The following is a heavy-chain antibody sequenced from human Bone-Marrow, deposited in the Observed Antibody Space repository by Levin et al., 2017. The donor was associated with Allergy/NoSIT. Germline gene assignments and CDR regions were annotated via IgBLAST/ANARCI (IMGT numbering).Heavy chain of an antibody. CDR3: AKDLIQDSVVVAATPTIGYFDY. Sequence: GGSLRLSCAASGFTFSSYAMSWVRQAPGKGLEWVSAISGSGGSTYYADSVKGRFTISRDNSKNTLYLQMNSLRAEDTAVYYCAKDLIQDSVVVAATPTIGYFDYWGQGTLVTVSS. V-gene: IGHV3-23*01. J-gene: IGHJ4*02. CDR1: GFTFSSYA. D-gene: IGHD2-15*01. CDR2: ISGSGGST.